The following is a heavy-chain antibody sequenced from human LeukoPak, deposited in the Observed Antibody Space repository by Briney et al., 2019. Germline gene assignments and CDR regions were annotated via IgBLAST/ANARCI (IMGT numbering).Heavy chain of an antibody. Sequence: GGSLRLSCEASGFSFSNYAMSWVRQAPGKGLEWVSGISGSSGSTYYADYVKGRFSISRDNSKNTVYLQMNRLRAEDTAAYYCAKDLAYRSGWFLGAFDVWGQGTMVTVSS. V-gene: IGHV3-23*01. J-gene: IGHJ3*01. CDR3: AKDLAYRSGWFLGAFDV. CDR2: ISGSSGST. D-gene: IGHD6-19*01. CDR1: GFSFSNYA.